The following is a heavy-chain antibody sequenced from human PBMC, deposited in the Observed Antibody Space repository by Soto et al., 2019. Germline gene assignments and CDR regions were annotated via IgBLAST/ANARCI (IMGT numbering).Heavy chain of an antibody. V-gene: IGHV4-30-4*01. Sequence: VQLQESGPGLVKPSQTLSLTCTVSGASVNTCDYYWSYIPQSPGKVLEWLGYIFYSGDTYYNPSLTSRATISLNTSRNQISLTLTSVPEADTAVYSCVGTGTTDEFWGQGTLVTVSS. CDR3: VGTGTTDEF. D-gene: IGHD1-7*01. J-gene: IGHJ1*01. CDR1: GASVNTCDYY. CDR2: IFYSGDT.